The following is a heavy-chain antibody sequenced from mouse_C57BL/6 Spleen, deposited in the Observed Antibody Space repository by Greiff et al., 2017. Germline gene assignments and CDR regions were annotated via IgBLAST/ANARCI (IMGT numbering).Heavy chain of an antibody. D-gene: IGHD2-1*01. CDR3: ARGDGNYWYFDV. CDR2: INPNNGGT. CDR1: GYTFTDYY. J-gene: IGHJ1*03. V-gene: IGHV1-26*01. Sequence: VQLQQSGPELVKPGASVKISCKASGYTFTDYYMNWVTQSHGKSLEWIGDINPNNGGTSYNQKFKGKATLTVDKSSSTAYMELRSLTSEDSAVYYCARGDGNYWYFDVWGTGTTVTVSS.